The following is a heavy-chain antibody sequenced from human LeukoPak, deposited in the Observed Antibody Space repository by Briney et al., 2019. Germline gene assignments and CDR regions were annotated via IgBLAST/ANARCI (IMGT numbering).Heavy chain of an antibody. Sequence: SETLSLTCTVSGGSISSYYWSWIRQPPGKGLEWIGYIYYSGSTNYNPSLKSRVTISVDTSKNQFSLKLSSVTAADTAVYYCARGVAYSSGWYLDYWGQGTLVTVSS. J-gene: IGHJ4*02. CDR2: IYYSGST. V-gene: IGHV4-59*01. CDR3: ARGVAYSSGWYLDY. D-gene: IGHD6-19*01. CDR1: GGSISSYY.